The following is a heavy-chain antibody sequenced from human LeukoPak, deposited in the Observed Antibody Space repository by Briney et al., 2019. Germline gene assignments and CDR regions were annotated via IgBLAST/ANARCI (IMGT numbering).Heavy chain of an antibody. J-gene: IGHJ4*02. Sequence: ASVKVSCKASGYTFTSYDINWVRQATGQGLEWMGWMNPNSGNTGYAQKFQGGVTMTRNTSISTAYMELSSLRSEDTAVYYCARVGGVGATVENFDHWGQGTLVTVSS. CDR3: ARVGGVGATVENFDH. CDR2: MNPNSGNT. D-gene: IGHD1-26*01. V-gene: IGHV1-8*01. CDR1: GYTFTSYD.